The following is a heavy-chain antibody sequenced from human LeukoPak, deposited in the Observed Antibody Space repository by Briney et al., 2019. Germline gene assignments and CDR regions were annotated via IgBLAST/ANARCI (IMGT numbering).Heavy chain of an antibody. CDR2: IDPRGGST. J-gene: IGHJ4*02. D-gene: IGHD6-13*01. Sequence: ASVKVSCKASGYTFTMYYIHWVRQAPGQGLEWMGMIDPRGGSTTYAQNFQGRVTMTRDTSLSTVYMALSSLRSEDTAVFYCARAYAGSWYSFDSWGQGTLVTVSS. CDR3: ARAYAGSWYSFDS. CDR1: GYTFTMYY. V-gene: IGHV1-46*01.